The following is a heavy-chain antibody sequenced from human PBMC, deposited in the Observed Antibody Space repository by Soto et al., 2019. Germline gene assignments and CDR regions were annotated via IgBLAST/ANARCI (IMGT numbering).Heavy chain of an antibody. CDR1: GFTFSNAW. CDR3: TTDAEVLDAFDI. V-gene: IGHV3-15*01. CDR2: IKSKTDGGTT. J-gene: IGHJ3*02. Sequence: PGGSLRLSCAASGFTFSNAWMSWVRQAPGKGLEWVGRIKSKTDGGTTDYAAPVKGRFTISRDDSKNTLHLQMNSLKTEDTAVYYCTTDAEVLDAFDIWGQGTMVTVSS. D-gene: IGHD2-8*02.